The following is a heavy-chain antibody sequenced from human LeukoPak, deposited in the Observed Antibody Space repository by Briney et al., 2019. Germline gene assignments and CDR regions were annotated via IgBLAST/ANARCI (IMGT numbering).Heavy chain of an antibody. Sequence: PGGSLRLSCAASGLTFSSYVMQWVRQAPGKGLEWVAVTSSDGRNKYYADSVKGRFTISRDNAKNSLYLQMNSLRAEDTAVYYCARERDYYDSSAYVNWYLDLWGRGTLVTVSS. CDR1: GLTFSSYV. CDR2: TSSDGRNK. D-gene: IGHD3-22*01. V-gene: IGHV3-33*01. CDR3: ARERDYYDSSAYVNWYLDL. J-gene: IGHJ2*01.